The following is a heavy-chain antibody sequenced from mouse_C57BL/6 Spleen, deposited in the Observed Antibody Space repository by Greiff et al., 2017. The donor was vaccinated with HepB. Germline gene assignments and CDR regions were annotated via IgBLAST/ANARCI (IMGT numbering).Heavy chain of an antibody. D-gene: IGHD1-1*01. CDR3: ARVYYYGSSWYFDV. J-gene: IGHJ1*03. Sequence: QVTLKVCGPGILQSSQTLSLTCSFSGFSLSTSGMGVSWIRQPSGKGLEWLAHIYWDDDKRYNPSLKSRLTISKDTSRNQVFLKITSVDTADTATYYCARVYYYGSSWYFDVWGTGTTVTVSS. CDR2: IYWDDDK. CDR1: GFSLSTSGMG. V-gene: IGHV8-12*01.